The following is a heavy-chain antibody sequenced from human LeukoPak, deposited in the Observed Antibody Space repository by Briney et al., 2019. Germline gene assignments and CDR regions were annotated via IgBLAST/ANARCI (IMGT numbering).Heavy chain of an antibody. CDR3: ARATRIRPYYYYYMDV. Sequence: SVKVSCKASGGTFSNYAISWVRQAPGQGLEWMGGIIPIFGTANYAQKLQGRVTMTTDTSTSTAYMELRSLRSDDTAVYYCARATRIRPYYYYYMDVCGKGTTVTVSS. J-gene: IGHJ6*03. CDR1: GGTFSNYA. V-gene: IGHV1-69*05. CDR2: IIPIFGTA.